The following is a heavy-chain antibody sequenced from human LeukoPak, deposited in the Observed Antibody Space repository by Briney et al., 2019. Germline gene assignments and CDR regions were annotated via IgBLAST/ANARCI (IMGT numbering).Heavy chain of an antibody. CDR1: GGSISSSSYY. CDR2: IYYSGST. Sequence: PSETLSLTCTVSGGSISSSSYYWGWIRQPPGKGLEWIGSIYYSGSTYYIPSLKSRVTISVDTSKNQFSLKLSSVTAAGTAVYYCAREKVGSTIFDYWGQGALVTVSS. CDR3: AREKVGSTIFDY. V-gene: IGHV4-39*02. D-gene: IGHD1-26*01. J-gene: IGHJ4*02.